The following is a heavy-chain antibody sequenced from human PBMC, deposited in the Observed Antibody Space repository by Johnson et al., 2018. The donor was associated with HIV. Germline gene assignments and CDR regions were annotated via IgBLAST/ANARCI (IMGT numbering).Heavy chain of an antibody. J-gene: IGHJ3*02. D-gene: IGHD4-23*01. CDR1: GFTFSDSY. CDR2: IRYDGKDK. V-gene: IGHV3-30*02. CDR3: AKSSFGGAVDI. Sequence: QVQLVESGGGLVKPGGSLRLSCGASGFTFSDSYMNWIRQAPGKGLEWVSFIRYDGKDKYYADFVKGRFTISRDNSKKTLSLQMNSLRPEDTAVYYCAKSSFGGAVDIWGQGTMVTVSS.